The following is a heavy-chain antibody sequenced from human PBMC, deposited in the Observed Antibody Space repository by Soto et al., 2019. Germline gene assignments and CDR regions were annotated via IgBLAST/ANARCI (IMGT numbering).Heavy chain of an antibody. CDR1: GGSISSSSYY. CDR2: IYYSGST. Sequence: SETLSLTCTVSGGSISSSSYYWGWIRQPPGKGLEWIGSIYYSGSTNYNPSLKSRVTISVDKSKNQFSLKLSSVTAADTAVYYCARTSYDSSGTAADPWGQGTLVTVSS. V-gene: IGHV4-39*07. J-gene: IGHJ5*02. CDR3: ARTSYDSSGTAADP. D-gene: IGHD3-22*01.